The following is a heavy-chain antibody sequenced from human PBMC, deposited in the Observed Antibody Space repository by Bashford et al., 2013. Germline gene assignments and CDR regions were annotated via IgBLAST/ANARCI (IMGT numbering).Heavy chain of an antibody. V-gene: IGHV3-33*01. J-gene: IGHJ4*02. CDR3: ARRGGWYHLDY. Sequence: SNKHYTDSVKGRFTISRDNSKNTLYLQMNSVRAEDTAVYYCARRGGWYHLDYWGQGTLVTVSS. D-gene: IGHD6-19*01. CDR2: SNK.